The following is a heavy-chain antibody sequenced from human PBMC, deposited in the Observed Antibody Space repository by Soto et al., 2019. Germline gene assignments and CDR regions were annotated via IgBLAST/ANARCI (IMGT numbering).Heavy chain of an antibody. V-gene: IGHV3-30-3*01. D-gene: IGHD2-8*02. Sequence: QVHLVESGGGVVQPGRSLRLSCAASGFIFTTYAMHWVRQAPGKGLEWVAVISYDGNHEYYADSVRGRFTISRDNSKNTLYLQMDSLGADDTALYSCARSSGAVTGGYYFDHWGQGALVTVSS. CDR1: GFIFTTYA. CDR3: ARSSGAVTGGYYFDH. J-gene: IGHJ4*02. CDR2: ISYDGNHE.